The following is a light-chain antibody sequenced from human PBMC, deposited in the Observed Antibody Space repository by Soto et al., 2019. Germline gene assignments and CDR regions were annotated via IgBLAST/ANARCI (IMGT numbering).Light chain of an antibody. Sequence: QSALTQPASVSGSPGQSITISCTGTSSDVGGYNYVSWYQQHPGKAPKLMIYDVSNRPSGVSYRFSGSKSGNTASLTISGLQAEDEADYYFSSYSSSNTLLFGGGTKLTVL. V-gene: IGLV2-14*01. CDR3: SSYSSSNTLL. CDR2: DVS. CDR1: SSDVGGYNY. J-gene: IGLJ2*01.